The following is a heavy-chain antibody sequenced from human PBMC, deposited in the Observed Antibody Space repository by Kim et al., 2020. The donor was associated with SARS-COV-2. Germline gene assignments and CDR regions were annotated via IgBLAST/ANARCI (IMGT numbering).Heavy chain of an antibody. V-gene: IGHV3-23*01. Sequence: YADAVEGRFTISRDNSKNPLYLQMHSLRADDTAVFYCAKGASSLLADASDIWGQGTMVTVSS. D-gene: IGHD6-6*01. J-gene: IGHJ3*02. CDR3: AKGASSLLADASDI.